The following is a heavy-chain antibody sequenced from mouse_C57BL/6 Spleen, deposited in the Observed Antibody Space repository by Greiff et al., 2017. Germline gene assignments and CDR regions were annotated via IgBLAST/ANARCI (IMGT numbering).Heavy chain of an antibody. CDR3: ARRSLDYYGSSYDFDY. V-gene: IGHV1-18*01. J-gene: IGHJ2*01. CDR1: GYTFTDYN. CDR2: INPNNGGT. D-gene: IGHD1-1*01. Sequence: EVQLQQSGPELVKPGASVKIPCKASGYTFTDYNMDWVKQSHGKSLEWIGDINPNNGGTIYNQKFKGKATLTVDKSSSTAYMELRSLTSEDTAVYYCARRSLDYYGSSYDFDYWGQGTTLTVSS.